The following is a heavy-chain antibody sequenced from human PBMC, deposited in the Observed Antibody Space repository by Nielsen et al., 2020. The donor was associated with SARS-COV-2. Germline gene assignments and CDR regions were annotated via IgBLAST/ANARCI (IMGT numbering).Heavy chain of an antibody. CDR3: ARESPAYGDFTRAHAFDI. D-gene: IGHD4-17*01. V-gene: IGHV1-46*01. J-gene: IGHJ3*02. CDR1: GYTFTSYY. Sequence: ASVKVSCKASGYTFTSYYMHWVRQAPGQGLEWMGIINPSGGSTSYAQKFQGRVTMTRDTSTSTVYMELSSLRSEDTAVYYCARESPAYGDFTRAHAFDIWGQGTMVTVSS. CDR2: INPSGGST.